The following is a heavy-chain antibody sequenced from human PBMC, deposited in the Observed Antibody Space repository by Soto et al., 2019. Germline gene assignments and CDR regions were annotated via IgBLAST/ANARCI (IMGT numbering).Heavy chain of an antibody. Sequence: ASVKVSCKASGYTFTSYAMHWVRQAPGQRLEWMGWINPNSGGTNYAQKFQGWVTMTRDTSISTAYMELSRLRSDDTAVYYCARDRGRGMDVWGQGTTVTVSS. D-gene: IGHD3-10*01. CDR2: INPNSGGT. CDR1: GYTFTSYA. J-gene: IGHJ6*02. V-gene: IGHV1-2*04. CDR3: ARDRGRGMDV.